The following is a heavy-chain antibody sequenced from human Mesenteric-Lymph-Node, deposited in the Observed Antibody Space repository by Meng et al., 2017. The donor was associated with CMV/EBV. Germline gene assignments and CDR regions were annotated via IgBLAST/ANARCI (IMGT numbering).Heavy chain of an antibody. Sequence: GGSLRLSCAASGFTFSSYSMNWVRQAPGKGLEWVSSISSSSSSYIYYADSVKGRFTISRDNAKNSLYLQMNSLRAEDTAVYYCARVPTLYCTSSSCYDYYFDYWGQGSLVTVSS. D-gene: IGHD2-2*01. CDR3: ARVPTLYCTSSSCYDYYFDY. CDR2: ISSSSSSYI. V-gene: IGHV3-21*01. J-gene: IGHJ4*02. CDR1: GFTFSSYS.